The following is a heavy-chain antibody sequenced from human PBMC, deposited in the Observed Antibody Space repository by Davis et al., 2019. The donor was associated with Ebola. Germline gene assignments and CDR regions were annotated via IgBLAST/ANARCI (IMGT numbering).Heavy chain of an antibody. CDR2: IDSSASTT. J-gene: IGHJ6*03. CDR3: ARDGGYRPYYYYYYYMDV. D-gene: IGHD3-16*02. CDR1: GFPFKNYA. V-gene: IGHV3-48*04. Sequence: GESLKISCAASGFPFKNYAMTWVRQAPGKGLEWVSYIDSSASTTYYADSVKGRFTISRDNAKNSLYLQMNSLRAEDTAVYYCARDGGYRPYYYYYYYMDVWGKGTTVTVSS.